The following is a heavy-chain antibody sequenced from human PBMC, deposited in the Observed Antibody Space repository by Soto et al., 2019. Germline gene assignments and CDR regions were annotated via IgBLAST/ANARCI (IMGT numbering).Heavy chain of an antibody. V-gene: IGHV1-46*01. CDR2: INPLPTSGST. Sequence: QVQLVQSGAEVKKTGASVKVSCKASGYIFTNYYIHWVRQAPGQGLEWMAIINPLPTSGSTNYAQKFQGRVTVTRDTSTSTVYLDLSSLRSDDTAVYYCARDLAAAAYWGQETLVTASS. CDR1: GYIFTNYY. J-gene: IGHJ4*02. D-gene: IGHD6-13*01. CDR3: ARDLAAAAY.